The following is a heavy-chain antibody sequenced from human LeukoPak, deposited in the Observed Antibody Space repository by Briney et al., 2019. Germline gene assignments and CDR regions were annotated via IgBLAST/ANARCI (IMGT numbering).Heavy chain of an antibody. D-gene: IGHD3-10*01. CDR3: AKDRIWFGEFNWFDP. Sequence: TRGSLRLSCAASGFTFSSYAMSWVRQAPGKGLEWVSAINGSGGSTYYADSVKGRFTISRDNSKNTLYLQMNSLRAEDTAVYYCAKDRIWFGEFNWFDPWGQGTLVTVSS. J-gene: IGHJ5*02. V-gene: IGHV3-23*01. CDR1: GFTFSSYA. CDR2: INGSGGST.